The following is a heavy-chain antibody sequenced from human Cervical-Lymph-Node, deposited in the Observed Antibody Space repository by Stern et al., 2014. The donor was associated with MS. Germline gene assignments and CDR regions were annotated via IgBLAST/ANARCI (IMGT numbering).Heavy chain of an antibody. D-gene: IGHD6-13*01. CDR1: GGPISSYY. CDR2: IYYSGST. V-gene: IGHV4-59*01. J-gene: IGHJ4*02. CDR3: ARVARIAAETFDY. Sequence: QVQLQESGPGLVKPSETLSLTCTVSGGPISSYYWSWSRQPPGKGLEWLGYIYYSGSTNYNPSLKSRVTISVDTSKNQFSLKLSSVTAADTAVYYCARVARIAAETFDYWGQGTLVTVSS.